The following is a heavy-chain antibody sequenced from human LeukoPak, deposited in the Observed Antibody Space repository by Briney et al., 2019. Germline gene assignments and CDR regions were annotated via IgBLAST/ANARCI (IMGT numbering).Heavy chain of an antibody. CDR3: ARGPSIAKYFQH. J-gene: IGHJ1*01. CDR2: IYSGGST. CDR1: GFTISSNY. D-gene: IGHD6-6*01. V-gene: IGHV3-53*01. Sequence: GGSLRLSCAASGFTISSNYMSWVRQAPGKGLEWVSVIYSGGSTYYADSVKGRFTISRDNSKNTLYLQMNSLRAEDTAVYYCARGPSIAKYFQHWGQGTLVTVSS.